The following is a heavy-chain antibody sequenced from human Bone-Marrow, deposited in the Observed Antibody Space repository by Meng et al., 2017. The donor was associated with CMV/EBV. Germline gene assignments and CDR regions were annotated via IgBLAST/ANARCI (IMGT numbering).Heavy chain of an antibody. V-gene: IGHV1-18*01. CDR2: ISADNHNT. Sequence: ASVKVSCKAPGNIFAKNGISWMRQAPGQRLEWMGWISADNHNTNLVQRFQGRVTMTIDTSTNTAYVELRSLRSDDTAVYYCARSGAPWGIAVAGTYWFDPWGQGTLVTVSS. D-gene: IGHD6-19*01. CDR3: ARSGAPWGIAVAGTYWFDP. CDR1: GNIFAKNG. J-gene: IGHJ5*02.